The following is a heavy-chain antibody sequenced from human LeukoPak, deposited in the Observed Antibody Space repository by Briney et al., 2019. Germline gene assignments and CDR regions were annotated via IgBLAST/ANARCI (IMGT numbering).Heavy chain of an antibody. CDR2: ISYSGNT. CDR3: ARHQYSSGPTFYYYFYGMDV. CDR1: GGSIGGRYYY. D-gene: IGHD6-25*01. Sequence: SEALSLTCTVSGGSIGGRYYYWGWIRQPPGKGLEWIGSISYSGNTYYNPSLKSRVTISVDTSKNQFSLKLSSVTAADTAMYYCARHQYSSGPTFYYYFYGMDVWGQGTTVTVSS. J-gene: IGHJ6*02. V-gene: IGHV4-39*01.